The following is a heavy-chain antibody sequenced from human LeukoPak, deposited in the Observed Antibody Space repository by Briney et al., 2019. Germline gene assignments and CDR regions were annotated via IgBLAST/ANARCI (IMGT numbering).Heavy chain of an antibody. CDR3: ASTEGAAPFDY. V-gene: IGHV4-34*01. D-gene: IGHD1-1*01. CDR1: GGSFSGYY. Sequence: SETLSLTCAVYGGSFSGYYWSWIRQPPGKGLEWIGEINHSGSTNYNPSLKSRVTISVDTSKNQFSLKPSSVTAADTAVYYCASTEGAAPFDYWGQGTLVTVSS. CDR2: INHSGST. J-gene: IGHJ4*02.